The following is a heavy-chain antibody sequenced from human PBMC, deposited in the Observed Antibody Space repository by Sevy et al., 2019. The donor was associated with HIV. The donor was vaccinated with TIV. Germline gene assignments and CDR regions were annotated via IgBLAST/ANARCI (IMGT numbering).Heavy chain of an antibody. D-gene: IGHD3-3*01. CDR2: ISYDGSNK. CDR1: GFTFSSYA. V-gene: IGHV3-30*04. J-gene: IGHJ4*02. Sequence: GGSLRLSCAASGFTFSSYAMHWVRQAPGKGLEWVAVISYDGSNKYYADSVKGRFTISRDNSKNTLYLQMNSLRAEDTAVYYCARGGVLEWPLGPFDYWGQGTLVTVSS. CDR3: ARGGVLEWPLGPFDY.